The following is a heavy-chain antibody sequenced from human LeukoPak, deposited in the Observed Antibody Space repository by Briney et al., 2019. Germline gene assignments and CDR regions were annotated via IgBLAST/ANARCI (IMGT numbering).Heavy chain of an antibody. Sequence: KPGESLKISCRGSGYSFTGYWIAWVRQMPGKGLEWMGIIYPGDSDIRYSPSFQGQVTISADKSISTAYLQWSSLKASDTAVYFCARHESTEASKYWGQGTLVTVSS. CDR1: GYSFTGYW. CDR2: IYPGDSDI. CDR3: ARHESTEASKY. J-gene: IGHJ4*02. D-gene: IGHD1-1*01. V-gene: IGHV5-51*01.